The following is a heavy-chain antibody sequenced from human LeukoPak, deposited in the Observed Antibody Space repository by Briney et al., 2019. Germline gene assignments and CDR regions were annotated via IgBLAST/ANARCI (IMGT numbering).Heavy chain of an antibody. CDR3: ASLGGYCSSTSCPDDAFDI. Sequence: SETLSLTCTVSGGSISSYYWSWIRQPPGKGLEWIGYIYYSGSTNYNPSLKSRVTISVDTSKNQFSLKLRSVTAADTAVYYCASLGGYCSSTSCPDDAFDIWGQGTMVTVSS. V-gene: IGHV4-59*01. CDR1: GGSISSYY. D-gene: IGHD2-2*01. CDR2: IYYSGST. J-gene: IGHJ3*02.